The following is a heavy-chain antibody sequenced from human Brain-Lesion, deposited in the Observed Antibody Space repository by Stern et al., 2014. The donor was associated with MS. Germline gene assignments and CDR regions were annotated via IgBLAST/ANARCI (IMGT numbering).Heavy chain of an antibody. Sequence: VQLVESGPGLVKPSQTLSLSCTVSGGSISSGGYYWSWIRQPAGKGLEWIGRIFNSGSTSHNPSPKSRVTISIDTSQNQFSLRLNSMTAADTAVYYCARGRVVPGFQYYATDVWGQGTTVIVSS. CDR1: GGSISSGGYY. CDR2: IFNSGST. V-gene: IGHV4-61*02. J-gene: IGHJ6*02. D-gene: IGHD2-2*01. CDR3: ARGRVVPGFQYYATDV.